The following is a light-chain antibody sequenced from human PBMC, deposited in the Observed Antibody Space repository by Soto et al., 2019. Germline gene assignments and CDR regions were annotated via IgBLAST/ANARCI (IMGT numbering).Light chain of an antibody. CDR3: QQYDTYPLT. V-gene: IGKV1-27*01. Sequence: DIQMTQSPCCLSASVGDGVTITWRASLPISNYLAWYQQKPGKIPNLLIYAASTLQAGVPSRFSGSGSGTDFTLTISSLQPDDFATYYCQQYDTYPLTFGGGTKVDIK. CDR2: AAS. J-gene: IGKJ4*01. CDR1: LPISNY.